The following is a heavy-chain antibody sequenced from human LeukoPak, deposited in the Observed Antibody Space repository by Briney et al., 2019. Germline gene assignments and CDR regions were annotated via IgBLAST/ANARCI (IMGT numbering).Heavy chain of an antibody. D-gene: IGHD3-10*01. V-gene: IGHV5-51*01. CDR1: GYSFTSYW. CDR3: ARTNYGSGSSYKGWFDP. J-gene: IGHJ5*02. CDR2: IYAADSDT. Sequence: GESLKISCKGSGYSFTSYWIGWVRRMPGKGLEWMGIIYAADSDTRYSPSFQGQVTISADNSISTAYLQWSSLKASDSAMYYCARTNYGSGSSYKGWFDPWGQGTLVTVSS.